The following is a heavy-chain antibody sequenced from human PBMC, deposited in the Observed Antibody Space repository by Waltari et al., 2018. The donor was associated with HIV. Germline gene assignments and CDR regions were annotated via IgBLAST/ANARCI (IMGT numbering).Heavy chain of an antibody. CDR3: ARHPTTGAHFFDS. Sequence: LRLQESGPGLVQPSETLSLNCNVSGVPLRSSKHFGGWVRQAPGRNLEWISTIYYSGTTYSNPSFKSRVSISIDVSKNVVSLILRSVTAADTGLYFCARHPTTGAHFFDSWGQGTLVTVSS. J-gene: IGHJ4*02. V-gene: IGHV4-39*02. D-gene: IGHD1-1*01. CDR1: GVPLRSSKHF. CDR2: IYYSGTT.